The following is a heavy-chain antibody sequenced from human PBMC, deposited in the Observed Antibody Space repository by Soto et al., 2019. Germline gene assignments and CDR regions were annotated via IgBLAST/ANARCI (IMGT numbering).Heavy chain of an antibody. Sequence: GGSLRLSCAASGFTFSSYAMSWVRQAPGKGLEWVSAISGSGGSTYYADSVKGRFTISRDNSKNTLYLQMSSLRAEDTAVYYCAKNLTIFGVVIDYWGQGTLVSVSS. J-gene: IGHJ4*02. V-gene: IGHV3-23*01. D-gene: IGHD3-3*01. CDR1: GFTFSSYA. CDR3: AKNLTIFGVVIDY. CDR2: ISGSGGST.